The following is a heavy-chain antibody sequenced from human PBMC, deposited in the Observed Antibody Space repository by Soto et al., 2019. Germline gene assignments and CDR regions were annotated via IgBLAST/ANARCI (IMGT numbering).Heavy chain of an antibody. CDR2: ISSSSSYI. D-gene: IGHD2-15*01. CDR3: ARYPSGSWDDYYYYMDV. CDR1: GFTFSSYS. V-gene: IGHV3-21*01. J-gene: IGHJ6*03. Sequence: GGSLRLSCAASGFTFSSYSMNWVRQAPGKGLEWVSSISSSSSYIYNADSVKGRFTIARENAKNSLYLQMNSLRAEDTAVYYCARYPSGSWDDYYYYMDVWGKGTTVTVSS.